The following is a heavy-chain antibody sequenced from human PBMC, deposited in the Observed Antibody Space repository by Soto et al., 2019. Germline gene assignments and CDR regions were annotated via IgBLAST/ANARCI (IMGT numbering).Heavy chain of an antibody. D-gene: IGHD5-18*01. CDR3: ARDVETTKANYYYYGMDV. CDR2: LWHDGSTT. V-gene: IGHV3-33*01. CDR1: GFSFSSYA. Sequence: EQFVESGGGVVQPGRSLRLSCAASGFSFSSYAMHWVRQAPGKGLEWVALLWHDGSTTSYADSVKGRFTISRDNSKNTHYLQMNNLRAEDTAVYYCARDVETTKANYYYYGMDVWGRGTPVTVSS. J-gene: IGHJ6*02.